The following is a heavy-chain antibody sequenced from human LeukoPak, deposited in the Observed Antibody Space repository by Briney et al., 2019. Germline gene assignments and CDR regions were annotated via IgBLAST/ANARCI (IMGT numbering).Heavy chain of an antibody. CDR1: GYTFTSYY. D-gene: IGHD3/OR15-3a*01. Sequence: ASVKVSCKASGYTFTSYYMHWVRQAPGQGLEWMGIINPSGGSTSYAQKFQGRVTMTRDTSTSTVHMELSSLRSEDTAVYYCARETGYYTPLGAFDIWGQGTMVTVSS. CDR2: INPSGGST. CDR3: ARETGYYTPLGAFDI. V-gene: IGHV1-46*01. J-gene: IGHJ3*02.